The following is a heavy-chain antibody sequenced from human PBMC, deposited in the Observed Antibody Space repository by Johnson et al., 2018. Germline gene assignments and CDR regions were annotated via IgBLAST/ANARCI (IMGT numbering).Heavy chain of an antibody. Sequence: VQLVESGGGLVQPGGSLRLSCAASGFTFSSYAMSWVRQAPGKGLEWVSAISGSGGSTYYADSVKGRFTISRDNSKNTLYLQMNSLRAEDTAVYYCAKDLAPDCTKGVGYTFIDACEIGGQGPMVTGSA. D-gene: IGHD2-8*01. CDR3: AKDLAPDCTKGVGYTFIDACEI. V-gene: IGHV3-23*04. CDR2: ISGSGGST. CDR1: GFTFSSYA. J-gene: IGHJ3*02.